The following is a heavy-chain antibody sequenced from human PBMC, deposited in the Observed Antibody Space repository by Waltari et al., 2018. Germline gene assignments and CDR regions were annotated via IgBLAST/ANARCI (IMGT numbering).Heavy chain of an antibody. CDR3: TRNKRDFWSGYYDY. V-gene: IGHV4-59*08. Sequence: QVQLQESGPGLVKPSETLSLTCTVSGGSISSYCWSWIRQPPGKGLEWIGYIYYSGSTNYNPSLKSRVTISVDTSKNQFSLKLSSVTAADTAVYYCTRNKRDFWSGYYDYWGQGTLVTVSS. CDR1: GGSISSYC. CDR2: IYYSGST. J-gene: IGHJ4*02. D-gene: IGHD3-3*01.